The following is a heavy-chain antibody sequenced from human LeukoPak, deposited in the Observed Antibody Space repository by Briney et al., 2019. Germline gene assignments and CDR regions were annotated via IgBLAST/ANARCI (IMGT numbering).Heavy chain of an antibody. D-gene: IGHD3-10*01. CDR3: ARDPLWGGSGSYYGH. CDR2: IKQDGSEK. Sequence: GGSLRLSCTASGFTFSSYWMSWVRQALGKGLEWVANIKQDGSEKNYVDSVRGRFTISRDNAKNSLHLEMNSLRAEDTAVYYCARDPLWGGSGSYYGHWGQGTLVTVSS. J-gene: IGHJ4*02. CDR1: GFTFSSYW. V-gene: IGHV3-7*03.